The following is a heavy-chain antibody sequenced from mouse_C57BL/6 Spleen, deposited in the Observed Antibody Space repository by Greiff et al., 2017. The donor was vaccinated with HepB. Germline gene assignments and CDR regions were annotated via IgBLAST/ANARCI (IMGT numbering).Heavy chain of an antibody. J-gene: IGHJ1*03. D-gene: IGHD1-1*01. CDR3: ARSLYYYGSSPYWYFDV. CDR1: GFTFTDYY. Sequence: VQLQQSGPELVKPGASVKISCKASGFTFTDYYMNWVKQSHGKSLEWIGDINPNNGGTSYNQKFKGKATLTVDKSSSTAYMELRSLTSEDSAVYYCARSLYYYGSSPYWYFDVWGTGTTVTVSS. CDR2: INPNNGGT. V-gene: IGHV1-26*01.